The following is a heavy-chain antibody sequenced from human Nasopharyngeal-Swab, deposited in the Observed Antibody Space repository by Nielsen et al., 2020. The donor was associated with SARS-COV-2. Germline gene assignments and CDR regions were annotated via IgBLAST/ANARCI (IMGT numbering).Heavy chain of an antibody. CDR3: ASPHCNDGVCYSRAAFDS. CDR1: RYTFTRYF. V-gene: IGHV1-2*06. CDR2: ISPNSGGT. J-gene: IGHJ4*02. D-gene: IGHD2-8*01. Sequence: ASVKVSCKPSRYTFTRYFIHWVRQAPGQGLEWMGRISPNSGGTNNAQKFQGRVTMTWDTSISTAYMALNRLRSDDTAVYYCASPHCNDGVCYSRAAFDSWGPGTLVTVSS.